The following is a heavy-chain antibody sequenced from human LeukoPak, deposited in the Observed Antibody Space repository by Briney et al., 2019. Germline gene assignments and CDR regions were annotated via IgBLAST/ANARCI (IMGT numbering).Heavy chain of an antibody. Sequence: GGCLRLSCAASGFTFSSYAMHWVRQAPGKGLEWVAVISYDGSNKYYADSVKGRFTISRDNSKNTLYLQMNSLRAEDTAVYYCARGDILTGSSYYWGQGTLVTVSS. CDR2: ISYDGSNK. D-gene: IGHD3-9*01. V-gene: IGHV3-30*04. CDR3: ARGDILTGSSYY. J-gene: IGHJ4*02. CDR1: GFTFSSYA.